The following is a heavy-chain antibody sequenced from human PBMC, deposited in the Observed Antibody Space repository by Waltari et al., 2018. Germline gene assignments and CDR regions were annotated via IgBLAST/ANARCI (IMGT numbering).Heavy chain of an antibody. CDR3: ARDYPSTVEEDFDY. D-gene: IGHD4-17*01. J-gene: IGHJ4*02. CDR1: GYSLIGDY. V-gene: IGHV1-2*02. CDR2: ISPNSGDT. Sequence: VQSGAELKKPGASVKVSCKTSGYSLIGDYLHWVRQAPGQGLEWMGWISPNSGDTNYAQKFQGRVTMTRDTSINTVYMELTSLRSDDTAVYYCARDYPSTVEEDFDYWGQGTRVTVSS.